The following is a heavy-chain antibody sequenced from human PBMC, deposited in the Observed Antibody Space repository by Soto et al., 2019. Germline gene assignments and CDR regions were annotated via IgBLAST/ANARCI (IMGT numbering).Heavy chain of an antibody. J-gene: IGHJ5*02. Sequence: SETLSLTCTVSGGSISSSSYYWGWIRQPPGKGLEWIGSIYYSGSTYYNPSLKSRVTISVDTSKSQFSLKLSSVTAADTAVYYCARLTIFGVVIIEPWGQGTLVTVSS. CDR1: GGSISSSSYY. CDR2: IYYSGST. V-gene: IGHV4-39*01. CDR3: ARLTIFGVVIIEP. D-gene: IGHD3-3*01.